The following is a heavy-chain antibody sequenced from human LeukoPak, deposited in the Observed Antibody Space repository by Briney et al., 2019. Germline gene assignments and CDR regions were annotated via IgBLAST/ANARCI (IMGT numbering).Heavy chain of an antibody. CDR2: IYTSGST. Sequence: SETLSLTCTVSGGSISSYYWSWIRQPPGKGLEWIGYIYTSGSTNYNPSLKSRVTISVDTSKNQFSLKLSSVTAADTAVYYCARRGGRNFDYRGQGTLVTVSS. D-gene: IGHD2-15*01. CDR3: ARRGGRNFDY. J-gene: IGHJ4*02. V-gene: IGHV4-4*09. CDR1: GGSISSYY.